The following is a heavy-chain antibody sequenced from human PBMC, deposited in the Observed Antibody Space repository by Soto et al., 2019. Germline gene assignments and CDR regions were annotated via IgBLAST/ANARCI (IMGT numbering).Heavy chain of an antibody. J-gene: IGHJ4*02. V-gene: IGHV2-5*02. CDR1: GFSLSTSGVG. CDR3: GPRRRGSYFHY. Sequence: QITLKESGPTLVKPTQTLTLTCTFSGFSLSTSGVGVGWIRQPPGKALEWLALIYWDDDKHYSPSLKSRLTIPKDTSKDPVVLTLTHMDPVDTATYCCGPRRRGSYFHYWGQGTLVTVSS. D-gene: IGHD3-16*01. CDR2: IYWDDDK.